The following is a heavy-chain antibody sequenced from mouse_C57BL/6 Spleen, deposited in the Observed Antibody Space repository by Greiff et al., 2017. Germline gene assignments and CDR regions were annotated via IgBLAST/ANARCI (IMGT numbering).Heavy chain of an antibody. D-gene: IGHD1-1*01. Sequence: QVQLKQSGAELAKPGASVKLSCKASGYTFTSYWMHWVKQRPGQGLEWIGYINPSSGYTKYNQKFKDKATLTADKSSSTAYMQLSSLTYEDSAVYYCAKEDGSKSYAMDYWGQGTSVTVSS. V-gene: IGHV1-7*01. CDR2: INPSSGYT. CDR1: GYTFTSYW. J-gene: IGHJ4*01. CDR3: AKEDGSKSYAMDY.